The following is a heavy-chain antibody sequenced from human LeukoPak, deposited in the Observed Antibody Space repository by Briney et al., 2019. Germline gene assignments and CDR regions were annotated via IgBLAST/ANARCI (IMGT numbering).Heavy chain of an antibody. V-gene: IGHV3-23*01. CDR3: AKDILYSSSTDRWACDY. J-gene: IGHJ4*02. CDR1: GFTFSNEA. D-gene: IGHD6-6*01. CDR2: IGGTGHFT. Sequence: PGGSLRLSCAVSGFTFSNEAMGWVRQAPGKGLEWVSGIGGTGHFTYYADSVKGRFTVSRDNSKSTLYLQMNTLKAEDTAIYYCAKDILYSSSTDRWACDYWGRGTLVTVSS.